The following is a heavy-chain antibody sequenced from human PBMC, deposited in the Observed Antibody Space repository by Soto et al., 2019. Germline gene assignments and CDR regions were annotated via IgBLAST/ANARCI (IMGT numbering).Heavy chain of an antibody. D-gene: IGHD3-22*01. Sequence: ASVKVSCKASGYTFASYAMHWVRQAPGQRLEWMGWINAGNGNTKYSQKFQGRVTITRDTSASTAYMELSSLRSEDTAVYYCARARSQGYYYDSSGYDYYFDYWGQGTTVTVSS. CDR3: ARARSQGYYYDSSGYDYYFDY. CDR2: INAGNGNT. V-gene: IGHV1-3*01. CDR1: GYTFASYA. J-gene: IGHJ4*02.